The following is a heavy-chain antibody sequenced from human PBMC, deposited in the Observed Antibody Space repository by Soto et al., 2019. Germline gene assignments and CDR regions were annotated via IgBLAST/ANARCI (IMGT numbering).Heavy chain of an antibody. J-gene: IGHJ6*02. Sequence: ASVKVSCKASGYTFTSYYIHWVRQAPGQGLEWMGIINPSGGSTSYAQKFQGRVTMTRDTSTSTVYMELSSLRSEDTAVYYCARVYVCRGYCRTDYYYGMDVWGQGTTVTVSS. CDR3: ARVYVCRGYCRTDYYYGMDV. CDR2: INPSGGST. V-gene: IGHV1-46*01. CDR1: GYTFTSYY. D-gene: IGHD2-15*01.